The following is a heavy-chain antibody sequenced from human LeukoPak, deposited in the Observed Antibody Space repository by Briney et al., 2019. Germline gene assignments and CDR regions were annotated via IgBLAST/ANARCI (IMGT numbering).Heavy chain of an antibody. J-gene: IGHJ4*02. CDR1: GGSFSGYY. CDR2: INHSGST. Sequence: PSETLSLTCAVYGGSFSGYYWSWIRQPPGKGLEWIGEINHSGSTNYIPSLKSRVTTSVDTSKNQFSLKLSSVTAADTAVYYCARGVAISTADYWGQGTLVTVSS. V-gene: IGHV4-34*01. CDR3: ARGVAISTADY. D-gene: IGHD1-26*01.